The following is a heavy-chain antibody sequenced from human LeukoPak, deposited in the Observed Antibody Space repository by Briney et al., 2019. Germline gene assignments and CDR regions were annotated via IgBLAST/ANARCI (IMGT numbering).Heavy chain of an antibody. CDR1: GFTFSSYV. CDR3: AKGGDHNYVWGSYKSYAIHI. V-gene: IGHV3-23*01. D-gene: IGHD3-16*01. CDR2: ISDSGGTT. J-gene: IGHJ3*02. Sequence: PGGSRRLSCAASGFTFSSYVMSWVRQAPGKGLEWVSGISDSGGTTYYADSVKGRFTISRDNSKNTLYLQMNSLRAEDTAVYYCAKGGDHNYVWGSYKSYAIHIWGQGTMVTVSS.